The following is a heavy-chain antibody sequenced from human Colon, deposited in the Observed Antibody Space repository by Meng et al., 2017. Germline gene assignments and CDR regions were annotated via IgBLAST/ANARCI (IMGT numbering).Heavy chain of an antibody. D-gene: IGHD5-12*01. J-gene: IGHJ4*02. CDR2: IKTDGSER. V-gene: IGHV3-7*01. CDR1: GFTFSTYW. Sequence: GGSLRLSCVASGFTFSTYWMSWVRLAPGKGLEWVATIKTDGSERYYVDSVKGRLTMSRDNAKNSLYLQMNSLRAEDTAVYYCAKGGGYDGDYWGQGTLVNGAS. CDR3: AKGGGYDGDY.